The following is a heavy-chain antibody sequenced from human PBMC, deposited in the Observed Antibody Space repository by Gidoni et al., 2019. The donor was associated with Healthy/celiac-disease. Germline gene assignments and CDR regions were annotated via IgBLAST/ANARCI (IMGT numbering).Heavy chain of an antibody. V-gene: IGHV3-30*18. CDR1: GFTFSSYG. D-gene: IGHD3-22*01. Sequence: QVQLVESGGGVVQPGRSLRLSCAASGFTFSSYGMHWVRQAPGKGLEWVAVISYDGSNKYYADSVKVRFTISRDNSKNTLYLQMNSLRAEDTAVYYCAKDLGYYDSSGHFDPWGQGTLVTVSS. J-gene: IGHJ5*02. CDR2: ISYDGSNK. CDR3: AKDLGYYDSSGHFDP.